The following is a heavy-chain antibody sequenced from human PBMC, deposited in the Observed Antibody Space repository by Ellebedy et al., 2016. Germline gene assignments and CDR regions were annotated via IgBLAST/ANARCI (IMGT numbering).Heavy chain of an antibody. CDR2: INRDGSEK. J-gene: IGHJ4*02. CDR1: GFTFSNYW. Sequence: GESLKISCAASGFTFSNYWMNWVRQAPGMGLEWVANINRDGSEKFYVDSVKGRFTISRDDAKNSLYLQMNSLRDEDTAVYYCARDVYTETRGWGYWGRGTLVTVSS. CDR3: ARDVYTETRGWGY. D-gene: IGHD4-11*01. V-gene: IGHV3-7*01.